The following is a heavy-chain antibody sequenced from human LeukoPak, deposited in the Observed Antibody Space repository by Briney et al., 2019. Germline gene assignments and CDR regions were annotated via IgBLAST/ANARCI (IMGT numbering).Heavy chain of an antibody. CDR2: IYYSGST. D-gene: IGHD1-26*01. Sequence: SETLSLTCTVSGGSISSYYWSWIRQPPGKGLEWIGYIYYSGSTNYNPSLKSRVTISVDTSKNQFSLKLSSATAADTAVYYCARKSWVSPGANYFDYWGQGTLVTVSS. CDR3: ARKSWVSPGANYFDY. CDR1: GGSISSYY. J-gene: IGHJ4*02. V-gene: IGHV4-59*01.